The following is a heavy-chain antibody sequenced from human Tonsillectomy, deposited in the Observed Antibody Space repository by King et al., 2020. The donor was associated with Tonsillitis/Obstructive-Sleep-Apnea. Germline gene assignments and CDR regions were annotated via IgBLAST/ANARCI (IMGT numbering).Heavy chain of an antibody. CDR2: INHSGST. D-gene: IGHD4-17*01. J-gene: IGHJ4*02. CDR1: GGSFSGYY. V-gene: IGHV4-34*01. Sequence: VQLQQWGAGLLKPSETLSLTCAVYGGSFSGYYWSWIRQPPGKGLEWIGEINHSGSTNYNPPLKSRVTISVDTSKSQFSLKLSSVTAADTAVYYCARWGGGTVTTHYYFDYWGQGTLVTVSS. CDR3: ARWGGGTVTTHYYFDY.